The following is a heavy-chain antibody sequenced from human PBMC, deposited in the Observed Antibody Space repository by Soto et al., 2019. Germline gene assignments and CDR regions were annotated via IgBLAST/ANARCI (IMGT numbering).Heavy chain of an antibody. CDR3: ARVGLTMIVVPFGVR. V-gene: IGHV1-18*04. CDR1: GYTFTSYG. Sequence: ASVKVSCKASGYTFTSYGISWVRQAPGQGLEWMGWINTDNGNTKYAQKVQGGVSMTRDRSTTTAYMELRSLRSDDTAVYYCARVGLTMIVVPFGVRWGR. D-gene: IGHD3-22*01. J-gene: IGHJ2*01. CDR2: INTDNGNT.